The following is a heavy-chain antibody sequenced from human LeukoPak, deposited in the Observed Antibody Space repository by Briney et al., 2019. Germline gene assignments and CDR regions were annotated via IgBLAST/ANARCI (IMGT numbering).Heavy chain of an antibody. V-gene: IGHV3-53*01. D-gene: IGHD3-10*01. CDR1: GFTVSSNY. J-gene: IGHJ5*02. CDR3: ARDLVRGVILNWFDP. CDR2: IYSGGST. Sequence: GGSLRLSCAASGFTVSSNYMSWVRQAPGKGLVWVSVIYSGGSTYYADSVKGRFTISRDNSKNTLYLQMNSLRAEDTAVYYCARDLVRGVILNWFDPWGQGTLVTVSS.